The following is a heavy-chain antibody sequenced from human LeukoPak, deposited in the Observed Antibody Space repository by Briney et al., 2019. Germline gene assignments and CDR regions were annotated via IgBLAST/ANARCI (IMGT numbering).Heavy chain of an antibody. CDR3: ARGLLRLGIRDAFDI. D-gene: IGHD3-16*01. Sequence: GGSLRLSCAASGFTFSSYAMSWVRQAPGKGLEWVSTINTSGGSPFSADSVKGRFTISGDNAKNSLYLQMNSLRAEDTAVYYCARGLLRLGIRDAFDIWGQGTMVTVSS. CDR2: INTSGGSP. CDR1: GFTFSSYA. J-gene: IGHJ3*02. V-gene: IGHV3-23*01.